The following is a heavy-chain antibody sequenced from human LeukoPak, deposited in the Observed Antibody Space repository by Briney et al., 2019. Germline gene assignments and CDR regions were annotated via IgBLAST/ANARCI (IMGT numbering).Heavy chain of an antibody. V-gene: IGHV3-30*02. Sequence: PGGSLRLSCAASGFTFNNFAMNWVRQAPGKGLEWVAFIRFDGTSEFYADSVKGRFTISRDNSKNTLYLQMNSLRAEDTAIYYCARSFGYGVDAFDIWGQGTMVTVSS. CDR3: ARSFGYGVDAFDI. CDR1: GFTFNNFA. J-gene: IGHJ3*02. CDR2: IRFDGTSE. D-gene: IGHD5-18*01.